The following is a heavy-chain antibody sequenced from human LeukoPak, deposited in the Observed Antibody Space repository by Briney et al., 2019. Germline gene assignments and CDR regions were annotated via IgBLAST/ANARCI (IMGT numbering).Heavy chain of an antibody. Sequence: ASVKVSCKASGGTFSSYAISWVRQAPGQGLEWMGWINPNSGGTNYAQKFQGRVTMTRDTSISTAYMELSRLRSDDTAVYYCAGWLQFDAFDIWGQGTMVTVSS. CDR1: GGTFSSYA. CDR2: INPNSGGT. D-gene: IGHD5-24*01. J-gene: IGHJ3*02. V-gene: IGHV1-2*02. CDR3: AGWLQFDAFDI.